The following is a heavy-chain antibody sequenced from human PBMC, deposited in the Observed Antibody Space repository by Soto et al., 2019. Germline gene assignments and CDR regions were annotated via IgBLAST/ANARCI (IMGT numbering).Heavy chain of an antibody. D-gene: IGHD6-13*01. CDR2: IYYSGST. V-gene: IGHV4-39*01. Sequence: SETLSLTCTVSGGSISSSSYYWGWIRQPPGKGLEWIGSIYYSGSTYYNPSLKSRVTISVDTSKNQCSLKLSSVTAADTAVYYCARLKGSSWYNTNNWFDPWGQGTLVTVSS. CDR1: GGSISSSSYY. J-gene: IGHJ5*02. CDR3: ARLKGSSWYNTNNWFDP.